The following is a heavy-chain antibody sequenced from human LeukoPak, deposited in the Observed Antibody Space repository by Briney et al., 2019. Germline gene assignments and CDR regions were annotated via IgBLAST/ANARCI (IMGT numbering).Heavy chain of an antibody. CDR2: IKQDGSEK. CDR1: GFTFSSYW. D-gene: IGHD3-22*01. J-gene: IGHJ4*02. CDR3: ARDFHYYDSSGYYSSFDY. V-gene: IGHV3-7*01. Sequence: PGGSLRLSCAASGFTFSSYWMSWVRQAPGKGLEWVANIKQDGSEKYYVDSVNGRFTISRDNAKNSLYLQMNSLRAEDTAVYYCARDFHYYDSSGYYSSFDYWGQGTLVTVSS.